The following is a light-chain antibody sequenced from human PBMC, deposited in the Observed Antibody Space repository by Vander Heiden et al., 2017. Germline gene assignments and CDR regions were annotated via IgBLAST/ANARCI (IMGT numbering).Light chain of an antibody. CDR1: KGIRND. Sequence: AIQMTQSPSSLSASVGDRVTTTWRGSKGIRNDLGWYQQKPGKAPKLLIYAASSVQSGVPSRFSGSGAGTDFPLTISSLQPEDFATYYCLQDYNYPRTFGQGTKVEIK. J-gene: IGKJ1*01. CDR3: LQDYNYPRT. CDR2: AAS. V-gene: IGKV1-6*01.